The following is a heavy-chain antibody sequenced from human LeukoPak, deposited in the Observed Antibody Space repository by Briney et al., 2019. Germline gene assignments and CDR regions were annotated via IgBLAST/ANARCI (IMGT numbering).Heavy chain of an antibody. CDR1: GGTFSSYA. D-gene: IGHD2-2*01. V-gene: IGHV1-69*05. CDR3: AGTPVVPAAGGLWWFDP. J-gene: IGHJ5*02. Sequence: ASVKVSCKASGGTFSSYAISWVRQAPGQGLEWMGGIIPIFGTANYAQKFQGRVTITTDESTSTAYMELSSLRSEDTAVYYCAGTPVVPAAGGLWWFDPWGQGTLVTVSS. CDR2: IIPIFGTA.